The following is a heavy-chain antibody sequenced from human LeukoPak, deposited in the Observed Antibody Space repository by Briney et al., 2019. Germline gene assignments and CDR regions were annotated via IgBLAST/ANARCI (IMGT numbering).Heavy chain of an antibody. J-gene: IGHJ4*02. CDR3: AKWSGRGVVPAAIDY. CDR2: ISTSSSYI. V-gene: IGHV3-21*01. D-gene: IGHD2-2*01. Sequence: PGGSLRLSCAASGFTLSSHSMNWVRQAPGKGLEWVSSISTSSSYINYADSVKGRFTISRDNAKNSLYLQVNSLRAEDTAVYYCAKWSGRGVVPAAIDYWGQGTLVTVSS. CDR1: GFTLSSHS.